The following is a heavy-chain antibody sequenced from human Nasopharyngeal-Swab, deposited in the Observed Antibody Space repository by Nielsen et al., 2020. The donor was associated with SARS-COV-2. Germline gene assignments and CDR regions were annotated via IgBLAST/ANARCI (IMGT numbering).Heavy chain of an antibody. Sequence: WIRQPPGKGLEWIGEINHSGSTNYNPSLKSRVTISVDTSKNQFSLKLSSVTAADTAVYYCARIEDCSSTSCYDYFDYWGQGTPVTVSS. CDR2: INHSGST. CDR3: ARIEDCSSTSCYDYFDY. J-gene: IGHJ4*02. V-gene: IGHV4-34*01. D-gene: IGHD2-2*01.